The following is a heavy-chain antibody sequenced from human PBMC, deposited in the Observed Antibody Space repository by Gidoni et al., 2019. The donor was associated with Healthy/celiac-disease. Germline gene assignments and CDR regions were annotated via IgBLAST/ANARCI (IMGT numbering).Heavy chain of an antibody. V-gene: IGHV3-30*18. Sequence: QVQLVESGGGVVQPGRSLRLSCAASGFTFSSYGMHWVRQAPGKGLEWVAVISYDGSNKYYADSVKGRFTISRDNSKNTLYLQMNSLRAEDTAVYYCAKDHYPFDMVRGRDGMDVWGQGTTVTVSS. J-gene: IGHJ6*02. CDR3: AKDHYPFDMVRGRDGMDV. D-gene: IGHD3-10*01. CDR1: GFTFSSYG. CDR2: ISYDGSNK.